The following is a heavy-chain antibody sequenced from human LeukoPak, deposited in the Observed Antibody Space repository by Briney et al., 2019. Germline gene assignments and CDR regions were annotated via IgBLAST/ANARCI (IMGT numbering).Heavy chain of an antibody. CDR2: IYYNGNT. CDR1: GGSISSSSYY. CDR3: ARDRVGHSAIDY. V-gene: IGHV4-39*07. J-gene: IGHJ4*02. Sequence: PSGTLSLTCIVSGGSISSSSYYWGWIRQPPGKGLEWIGSIYYNGNTYYNPSLQSRVTISVDTSKSQFSLMLSSVTVADTAVYHCARDRVGHSAIDYWGQGTLVTVSS. D-gene: IGHD2-15*01.